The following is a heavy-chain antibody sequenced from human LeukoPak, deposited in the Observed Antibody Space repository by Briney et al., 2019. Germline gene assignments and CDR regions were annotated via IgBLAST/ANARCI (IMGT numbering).Heavy chain of an antibody. J-gene: IGHJ4*02. Sequence: PGGSLRLSCAASGFTFSGYAMSWVRQAPGKGLEWVSAISGSGGSTYYADSVKGRFTISRDNSKNTLYLQMNSLRAEDTAVYYCAKLTRSSYSPFDYWGQGTLVTVSS. CDR1: GFTFSGYA. V-gene: IGHV3-23*01. CDR3: AKLTRSSYSPFDY. D-gene: IGHD2-15*01. CDR2: ISGSGGST.